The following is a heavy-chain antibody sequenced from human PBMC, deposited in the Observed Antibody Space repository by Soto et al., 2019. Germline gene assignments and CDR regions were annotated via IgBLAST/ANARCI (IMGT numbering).Heavy chain of an antibody. J-gene: IGHJ4*02. CDR3: ARTTAVPNTLRSRYFFDY. V-gene: IGHV4-61*01. CDR2: VYYSGTT. Sequence: PSETLSLTCSVSGGSVSNKTYYWSWIRQPPGKRLEWVGYVYYSGTTNYNPSLKSRVTISVDLSKNQFSLRLSSVTTADTALYYCARTTAVPNTLRSRYFFDYWGQGTLVTVSS. D-gene: IGHD4-17*01. CDR1: GGSVSNKTYY.